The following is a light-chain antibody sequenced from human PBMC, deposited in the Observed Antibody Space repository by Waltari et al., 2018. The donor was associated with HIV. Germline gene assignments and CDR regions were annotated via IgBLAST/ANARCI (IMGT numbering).Light chain of an antibody. V-gene: IGLV2-11*01. J-gene: IGLJ2*01. CDR1: SSGVGGYNY. CDR2: DVS. CDR3: CSYAGSYTLV. Sequence: QSSLRQPRSVSGSPGPSVTISCTGTSSGVGGYNYVPWYQQHPGKAPKLMIYDVSKRPSGVPDRFSGSKSGTTASLTISGLQAEDEADYYCCSYAGSYTLVFGGGTKLTVL.